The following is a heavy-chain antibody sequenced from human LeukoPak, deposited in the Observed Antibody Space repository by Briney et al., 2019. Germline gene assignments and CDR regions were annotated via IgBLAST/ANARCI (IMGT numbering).Heavy chain of an antibody. CDR3: AKGLATTLSYGNWCDV. CDR2: MSSDGSNE. D-gene: IGHD3-9*01. CDR1: GFTFRTYA. Sequence: GGSLRLSCGASGFTFRTYAMHWVRQPPDKGLEWVAFMSSDGSNESYADSVKGRFTISRDNSKNTLFLRMNNLTPEDTGVYYCAKGLATTLSYGNWCDVWGQGNLVTVSS. V-gene: IGHV3-30*18. J-gene: IGHJ5*02.